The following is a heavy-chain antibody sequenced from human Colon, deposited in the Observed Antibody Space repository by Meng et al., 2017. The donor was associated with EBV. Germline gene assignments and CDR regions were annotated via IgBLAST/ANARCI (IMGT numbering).Heavy chain of an antibody. Sequence: AQLVVPGGTLVQPGGSPRLSCAASGFTFSSYAMNWVRQAPGKGLQWLSGIGGSGFNTYYAGSVKGRFTISRDNSKDTLYLQMNNLSAEDTAIYYCVRKFSGELLFDYWGQGTLVTVSS. CDR1: GFTFSSYA. J-gene: IGHJ4*02. V-gene: IGHV3-23*04. CDR3: VRKFSGELLFDY. CDR2: IGGSGFNT. D-gene: IGHD4-23*01.